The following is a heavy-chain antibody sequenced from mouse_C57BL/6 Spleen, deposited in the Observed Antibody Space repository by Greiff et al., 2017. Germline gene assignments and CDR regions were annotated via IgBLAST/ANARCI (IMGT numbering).Heavy chain of an antibody. D-gene: IGHD1-1*01. V-gene: IGHV1-82*01. CDR3: ARDSGSSSYFDY. J-gene: IGHJ2*01. Sequence: QVQLKQSGPELVKPGASVKISCKASGYAFSSSWMNWVKQRPGKGLEWIGRIYPGDGDTNYNGKFKGKATLTADKSSSTAYMQLSSLTSEDSAVYFCARDSGSSSYFDYWGQGTTLTVSS. CDR1: GYAFSSSW. CDR2: IYPGDGDT.